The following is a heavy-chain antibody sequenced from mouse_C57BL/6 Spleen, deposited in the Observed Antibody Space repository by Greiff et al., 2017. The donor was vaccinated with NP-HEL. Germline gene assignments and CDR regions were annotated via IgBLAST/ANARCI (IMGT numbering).Heavy chain of an antibody. J-gene: IGHJ2*01. D-gene: IGHD2-5*01. CDR1: GYAFSSSW. V-gene: IGHV1-82*01. Sequence: QVQLKESGPELVKPGASVKISCKASGYAFSSSWMNWVKQRPGKGLEWIGRIYPGDGDTNYNGKFKGKATLTADKSSSTADMQLSSLTSEDSAVYFCARSGSNYCYFDYWGQGTTLTVSS. CDR2: IYPGDGDT. CDR3: ARSGSNYCYFDY.